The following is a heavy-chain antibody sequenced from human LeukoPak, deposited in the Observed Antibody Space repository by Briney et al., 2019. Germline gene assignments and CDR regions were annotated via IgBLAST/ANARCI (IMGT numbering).Heavy chain of an antibody. D-gene: IGHD3-10*01. CDR1: GGSISSYY. V-gene: IGHV4-59*01. CDR3: ARGYGSGSYYKGSSSHLFDY. CDR2: IYYSGST. Sequence: PSETLSLTCTVSGGSISSYYWSWIRQPPGKGLEWIGYIYYSGSTNYNPSLKSRVTISVDTSKNQFSLKLSSVTAADTAVYYCARGYGSGSYYKGSSSHLFDYWGQGTLVTVSS. J-gene: IGHJ4*02.